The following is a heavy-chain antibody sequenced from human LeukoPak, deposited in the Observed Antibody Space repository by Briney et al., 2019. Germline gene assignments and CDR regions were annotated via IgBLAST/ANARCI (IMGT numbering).Heavy chain of an antibody. CDR2: IIPIFGTA. J-gene: IGHJ4*02. CDR1: GGTFSSYA. CDR3: ARDRGDSSGCYDY. D-gene: IGHD6-19*01. Sequence: SVKVSCKASGGTFSSYAISWVRQAPGQGLEWMGGIIPIFGTANYAQKFQGRVTITADESTSTAYMELSSLRSEDTAVYYCARDRGDSSGCYDYWGQGTLVTVSS. V-gene: IGHV1-69*13.